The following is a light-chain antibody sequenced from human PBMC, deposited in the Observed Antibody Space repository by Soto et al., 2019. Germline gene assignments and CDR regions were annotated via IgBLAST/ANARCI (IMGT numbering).Light chain of an antibody. CDR3: SSYAGSNNYV. CDR2: EVS. CDR1: SSDVGGYNY. V-gene: IGLV2-8*01. J-gene: IGLJ1*01. Sequence: QSALTQPPSASGSPGQSVTISCTGTSSDVGGYNYVSWYQQHPGKAPNLMIYEVSKRPSGVPDRFSGSKSGNTASLTVSGLQADDEADYYCSSYAGSNNYVFGTGTKLTVL.